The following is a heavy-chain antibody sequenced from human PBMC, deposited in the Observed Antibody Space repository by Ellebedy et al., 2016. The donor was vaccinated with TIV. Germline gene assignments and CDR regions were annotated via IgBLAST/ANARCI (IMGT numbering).Heavy chain of an antibody. Sequence: GESLKISCAASGFTFSTYGMHWVRQAPGKGLEWVSGIIASGGSTYYADSVKGRFTISRDNSENTLYMQMNNLRAEDTAVYYCAKDRPSDYWGQGTLVTVSS. J-gene: IGHJ4*02. CDR3: AKDRPSDY. CDR1: GFTFSTYG. V-gene: IGHV3-23*01. CDR2: IIASGGST.